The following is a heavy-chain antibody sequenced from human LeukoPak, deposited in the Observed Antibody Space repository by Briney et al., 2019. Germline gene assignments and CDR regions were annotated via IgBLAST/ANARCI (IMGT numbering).Heavy chain of an antibody. CDR1: GGSFSGFY. J-gene: IGHJ4*02. V-gene: IGHV4-34*01. CDR2: IDQSGST. D-gene: IGHD3-10*01. CDR3: AINDGSGSYYKSDY. Sequence: PSETLSFTCAVYGGSFSGFYWIWVRQSPGKGLEWIGEIDQSGSTNYNPSLKSRVTLTIDTSKNQFSLKLNSVTAADTAVYYCAINDGSGSYYKSDYCSRGTLVTVSS.